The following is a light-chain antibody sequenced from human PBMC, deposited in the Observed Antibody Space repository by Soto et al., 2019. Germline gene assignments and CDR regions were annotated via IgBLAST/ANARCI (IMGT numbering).Light chain of an antibody. CDR1: SGHSSYA. V-gene: IGLV4-69*01. CDR3: QPWGTGPWV. CDR2: LNSDGSH. Sequence: QLVLTQSPSASASLGASVKLTCTLSSGHSSYAIAWHQQQPEKGPRYLMKLNSDGSHSKGDGIPDRFSGSGSGAERYLTISSLQSEDEADYYCQPWGTGPWVFGGGTKLTVL. J-gene: IGLJ3*02.